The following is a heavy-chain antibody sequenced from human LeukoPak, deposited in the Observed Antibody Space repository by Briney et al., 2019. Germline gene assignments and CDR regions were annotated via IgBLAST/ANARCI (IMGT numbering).Heavy chain of an antibody. CDR2: ISSSGTYM. CDR3: ARAHPRSYSSGWLFDY. V-gene: IGHV3-21*01. Sequence: GGSLRPSCAASGFTFSSYNMNWVRQAPGKGLEWVSSISSSGTYMYYADSVKGRFAISRDNAKNSLYLRMNSLRAEDSAVYYCARAHPRSYSSGWLFDYWGQGTLVTVSS. CDR1: GFTFSSYN. J-gene: IGHJ4*02. D-gene: IGHD6-19*01.